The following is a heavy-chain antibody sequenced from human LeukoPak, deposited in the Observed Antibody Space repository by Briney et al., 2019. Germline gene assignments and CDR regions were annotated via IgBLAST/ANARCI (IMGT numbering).Heavy chain of an antibody. J-gene: IGHJ4*02. CDR1: GYTFTGYY. V-gene: IGHV1-2*02. CDR2: INPNSGGT. CDR3: ARALHTAPYDSLNY. D-gene: IGHD3-22*01. Sequence: ASVKVSCKASGYTFTGYYMHWVRQAPGQGLEWMGWINPNSGGTNYAQKFQGRVTMTRDTPISTAYMELSRLRSDDTAVYYCARALHTAPYDSLNYWGQGTLVTVSS.